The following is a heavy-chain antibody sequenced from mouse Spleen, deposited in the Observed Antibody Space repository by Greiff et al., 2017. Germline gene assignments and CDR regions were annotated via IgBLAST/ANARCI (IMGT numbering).Heavy chain of an antibody. J-gene: IGHJ2*01. CDR2: ISYDGSN. D-gene: IGHD2-3*01. Sequence: VQLQQSGPGLVKPSQSLSLTCSVTGYSITSGYYWNWIRQFPGNKLEWMGYISYDGSNNYNPSLKNRISITRDTSKNQFFLKLNSVTTEDTATYYCARYDGSLFDYWGQGTTLTVSS. V-gene: IGHV3-6*01. CDR1: GYSITSGYY. CDR3: ARYDGSLFDY.